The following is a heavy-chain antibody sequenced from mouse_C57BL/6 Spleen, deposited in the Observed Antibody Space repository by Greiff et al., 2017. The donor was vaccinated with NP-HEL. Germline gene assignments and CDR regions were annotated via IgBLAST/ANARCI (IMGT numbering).Heavy chain of an antibody. CDR2: ISSGGSYT. Sequence: DVKLVESGGDLVKPGGSLKLSCAASGFTFSSYGMSWVRQTPDKRLEWVATISSGGSYTYYPDSVKGRFTISRDNAKNTLYLQMSSLKSEDTAMYYCARHKKVTTVVADYFDYWGQGTTLTVSS. CDR1: GFTFSSYG. CDR3: ARHKKVTTVVADYFDY. J-gene: IGHJ2*01. D-gene: IGHD1-1*01. V-gene: IGHV5-6*02.